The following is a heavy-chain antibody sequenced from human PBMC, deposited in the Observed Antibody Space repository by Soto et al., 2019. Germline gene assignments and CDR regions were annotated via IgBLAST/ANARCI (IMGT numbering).Heavy chain of an antibody. J-gene: IGHJ6*02. V-gene: IGHV3-74*01. D-gene: IGHD3-22*01. CDR3: ARGGVIVVGLDV. Sequence: GSLRLSCAGPGFTFSTYWMHWVRQVPGKGLEWVSRVKTDGTNTGYADSVKGRFTISRDNAKNTLYLEMNNLRADDTAVYYCARGGVIVVGLDVWGQGTTVTVS. CDR2: VKTDGTNT. CDR1: GFTFSTYW.